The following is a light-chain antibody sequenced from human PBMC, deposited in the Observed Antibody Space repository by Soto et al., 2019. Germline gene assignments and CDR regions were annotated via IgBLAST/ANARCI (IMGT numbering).Light chain of an antibody. V-gene: IGLV1-44*01. CDR1: SSNIGSNY. J-gene: IGLJ3*02. Sequence: QLVLTQPPSASGTPGQRVTISCSGSSSNIGSNYVNWYQHFPGTAPKFLIYSNNQRPSGVPDRFSGSKSGTSASLAISGLQSEDEADYYCAAWDDSLNGLVLGGGTKLTVL. CDR2: SNN. CDR3: AAWDDSLNGLV.